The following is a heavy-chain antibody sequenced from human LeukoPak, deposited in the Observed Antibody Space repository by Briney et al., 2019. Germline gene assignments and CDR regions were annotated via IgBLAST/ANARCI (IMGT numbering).Heavy chain of an antibody. J-gene: IGHJ4*02. Sequence: PGGSLRLSCAASGFTFTSYAMNWVRQAPGKGLVWVSSISSRGTYTSYAGSLEGRFTISRDNAQNSLYLQMNSLRAEDTAVYYCSRGSHIVGDTASFDIWGQGTLVIVSP. V-gene: IGHV3-21*01. D-gene: IGHD1-26*01. CDR1: GFTFTSYA. CDR2: ISSRGTYT. CDR3: SRGSHIVGDTASFDI.